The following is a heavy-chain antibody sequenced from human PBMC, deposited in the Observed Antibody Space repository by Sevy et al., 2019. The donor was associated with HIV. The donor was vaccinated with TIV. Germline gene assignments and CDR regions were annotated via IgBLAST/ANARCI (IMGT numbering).Heavy chain of an antibody. CDR3: ATLDFWSDHPFYGTDV. CDR1: RYSLSEIS. J-gene: IGHJ6*02. CDR2: FDPEDGET. D-gene: IGHD3-3*01. V-gene: IGHV1-24*01. Sequence: ASVKVSCKVSRYSLSEISMHWVRQAPGKGLEWMGGFDPEDGETIYAQKSQGRVTMTEDTSTDTAYMELRRLTSEDTAVYYCATLDFWSDHPFYGTDVWGQGTTVTVSS.